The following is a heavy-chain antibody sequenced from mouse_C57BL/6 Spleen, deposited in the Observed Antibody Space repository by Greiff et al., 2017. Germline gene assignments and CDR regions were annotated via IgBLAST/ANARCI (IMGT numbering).Heavy chain of an antibody. V-gene: IGHV5-4*01. CDR3: ARGSYYYGSSDWYFDV. Sequence: EVQLMESGGGLVKPGGSLKLSCAASGFTFSSYAMSWVRQTPEKRLEWVATISDGGSYTTYPDNVKGRFTISRYNAKNNLSLQMIPLKSEDTAMYYCARGSYYYGSSDWYFDVWGTGTTVTVSS. CDR1: GFTFSSYA. CDR2: ISDGGSYT. D-gene: IGHD1-1*01. J-gene: IGHJ1*03.